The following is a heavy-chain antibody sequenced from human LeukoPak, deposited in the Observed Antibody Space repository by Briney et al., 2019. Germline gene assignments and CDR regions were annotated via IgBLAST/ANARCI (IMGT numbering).Heavy chain of an antibody. J-gene: IGHJ4*02. CDR3: ARVRCSSTSCPRFDY. Sequence: GGSLRLTCAASGFTVSSNYMSWVRQAPGKGLEWVSVIYSGGSTYYADSVKGRFTISRDNSKNTLYLQMNSLRAEDTAVYYCARVRCSSTSCPRFDYWGQGTLVTVSS. V-gene: IGHV3-53*05. CDR2: IYSGGST. D-gene: IGHD2-2*01. CDR1: GFTVSSNY.